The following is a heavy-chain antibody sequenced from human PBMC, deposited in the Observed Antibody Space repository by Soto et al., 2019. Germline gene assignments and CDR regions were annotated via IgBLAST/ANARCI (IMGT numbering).Heavy chain of an antibody. CDR2: ITAHNGNT. J-gene: IGHJ6*03. CDR1: GYTFSSYG. V-gene: IGHV1-18*01. CDR3: ARGVYYYYYMDV. Sequence: QVQLVQSGAEVKKPGASVKVSCKASGYTFSSYGISWVRQAPGQGLEWMGWITAHNGNTFYAQRLQDRVTLTTDTSTSTAYMELRSLRSDDTAVYYCARGVYYYYYMDVWGKGTTVTVSS.